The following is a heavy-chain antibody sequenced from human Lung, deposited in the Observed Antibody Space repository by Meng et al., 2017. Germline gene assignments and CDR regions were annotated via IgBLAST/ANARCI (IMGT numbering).Heavy chain of an antibody. CDR2: IVTGGGIT. CDR1: GFNFGDCI. J-gene: IGHJ4*02. Sequence: EGRREEAGGGLLPPGGSLRYCGGASGFNFGDCIMHGVCLSPGKGLEWISRIVTGGGITTYADSVKGRFTVSRDNAKNTLYLQMNSLGADDTAVYYCARDLAWVLFDYWGQGALVTVSS. D-gene: IGHD3-3*01. CDR3: ARDLAWVLFDY. V-gene: IGHV3-74*01.